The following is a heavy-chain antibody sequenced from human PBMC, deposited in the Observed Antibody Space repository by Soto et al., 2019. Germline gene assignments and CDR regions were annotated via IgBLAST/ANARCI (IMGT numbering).Heavy chain of an antibody. D-gene: IGHD3-22*01. V-gene: IGHV3-33*01. J-gene: IGHJ4*02. CDR3: ASTNYYDSSGYYPY. CDR1: GFTFSSDG. CDR2: IWYDGSNK. Sequence: QVQLVESGGGVVQPGRSLRLSCAASGFTFSSDGMHWVRQAPGKGLEWVAVIWYDGSNKYYADSVKGRFTISRDNSKNTLYLQMNSLRAEDTAVYYCASTNYYDSSGYYPYWGQGTLVTVSS.